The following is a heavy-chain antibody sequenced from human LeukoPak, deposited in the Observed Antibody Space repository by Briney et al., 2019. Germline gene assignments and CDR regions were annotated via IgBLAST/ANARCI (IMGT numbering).Heavy chain of an antibody. Sequence: GGSLRLSCAASGFTFSSYAMSWVRQAPGKGLEWVSILYPEGNTYYGDSVKGRFSISRDTSKNMVYLQMSGLRVEDTAVYRCVRGLGWFYYAFDIWGQGTHVTVSS. V-gene: IGHV3-66*01. D-gene: IGHD3-10*01. CDR3: VRGLGWFYYAFDI. CDR2: LYPEGNT. CDR1: GFTFSSYA. J-gene: IGHJ3*02.